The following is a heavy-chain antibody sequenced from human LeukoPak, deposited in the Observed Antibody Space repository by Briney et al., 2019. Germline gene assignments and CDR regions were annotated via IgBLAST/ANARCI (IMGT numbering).Heavy chain of an antibody. Sequence: GASVKVSCKASGYIFTSYVMHWVRQAPGQRLEWMGWINAGNGNTKYSQKFQGRVTITRDTYASTAYMELSSLRSEDTAVYYCARDRYYDGSGYYTNWGQGTLVTVSS. D-gene: IGHD3-22*01. CDR3: ARDRYYDGSGYYTN. J-gene: IGHJ4*02. CDR1: GYIFTSYV. V-gene: IGHV1-3*01. CDR2: INAGNGNT.